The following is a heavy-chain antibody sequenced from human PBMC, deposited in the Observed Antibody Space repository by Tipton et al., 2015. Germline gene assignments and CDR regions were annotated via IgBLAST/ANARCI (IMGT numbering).Heavy chain of an antibody. CDR2: ISPDGTNT. Sequence: SLRLSCEASGFTFSDYGMHWVRQAPGKGLVWVSRISPDGTNTGYAASVKGRFTMSRDNAKNTLYLQMNNLRAEDTAVYYCATERYRVFDYWGQGTLVTVSS. CDR1: GFTFSDYG. V-gene: IGHV3-74*01. J-gene: IGHJ4*02. D-gene: IGHD1-14*01. CDR3: ATERYRVFDY.